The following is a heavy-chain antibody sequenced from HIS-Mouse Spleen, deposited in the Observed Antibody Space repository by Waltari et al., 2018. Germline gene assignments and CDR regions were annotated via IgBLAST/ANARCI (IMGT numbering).Heavy chain of an antibody. D-gene: IGHD1-26*01. J-gene: IGHJ4*02. Sequence: QVQLVQSGAEVKKPGASVKVSCKASGYTFTSYYMHWVRQAPGQGLEWMGIIKPGGGSTSYAQKFQGRVTLTRDTSTSTVYMELSSLRSEDTAVYYCARARGSGSYYFDYWGQGTLVTVSS. CDR1: GYTFTSYY. CDR3: ARARGSGSYYFDY. CDR2: IKPGGGST. V-gene: IGHV1-46*03.